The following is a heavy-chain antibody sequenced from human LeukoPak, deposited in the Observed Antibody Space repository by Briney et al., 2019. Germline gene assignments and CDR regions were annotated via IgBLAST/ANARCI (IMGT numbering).Heavy chain of an antibody. V-gene: IGHV3-21*01. CDR3: VTETWWRFDH. CDR1: GFTFSNYA. CDR2: ISSSSSYI. J-gene: IGHJ4*02. Sequence: GGSLRLSCAASGFTFSNYAMNWVRQAPGKGLEWVSSISSSSSYIYYADSVKGRFTISRDNAKNSLYLQMNSLRAEDTAVYYCVTETWWRFDHWGQGSLVTVSS. D-gene: IGHD2-15*01.